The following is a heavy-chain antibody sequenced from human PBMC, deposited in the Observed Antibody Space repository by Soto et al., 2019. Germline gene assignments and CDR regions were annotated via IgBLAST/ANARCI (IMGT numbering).Heavy chain of an antibody. V-gene: IGHV2-5*01. D-gene: IGHD3-10*01. CDR1: GFSFSTSGVG. Sequence: QITLKESGPTLEKPTQTLTLTCTFSGFSFSTSGVGVGWIRQPPGKALEWLTLIYWNDDRRYSPSLKSRLTITKDTSKNQVFLTMTNMDPVDTATYYCVSGSFPNWFDPWGQGTLVTVSS. J-gene: IGHJ5*02. CDR2: IYWNDDR. CDR3: VSGSFPNWFDP.